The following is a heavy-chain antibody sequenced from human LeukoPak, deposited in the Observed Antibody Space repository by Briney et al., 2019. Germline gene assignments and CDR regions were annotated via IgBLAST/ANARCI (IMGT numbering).Heavy chain of an antibody. CDR3: ATDLVRRGSYDASFDY. J-gene: IGHJ4*02. Sequence: HPARSLRLSCAASGFTFDDYAMRWVRQAPGKGLEWVSGISWNSGSIGYADSVKGRFTIFRDNAKNSMYLQMSSLRAEDMALYYCATDLVRRGSYDASFDYWGQGTLVTVSS. CDR1: GFTFDDYA. CDR2: ISWNSGSI. D-gene: IGHD1-26*01. V-gene: IGHV3-9*03.